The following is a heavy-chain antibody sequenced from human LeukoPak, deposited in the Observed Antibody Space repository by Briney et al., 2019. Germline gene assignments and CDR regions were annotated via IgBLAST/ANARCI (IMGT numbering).Heavy chain of an antibody. Sequence: GGSLRLSCAASGFNFKDHWMSWVRQAPGKGPEWVANINKEGNEEHFVDSVKGRFTVSRDNAKNSLFLQMNSLRVEDTAVYYCRIYGNGVAGDVWGQGTRSPSP. CDR1: GFNFKDHW. CDR3: RIYGNGVAGDV. J-gene: IGHJ6*02. D-gene: IGHD1-1*01. V-gene: IGHV3-7*01. CDR2: INKEGNEE.